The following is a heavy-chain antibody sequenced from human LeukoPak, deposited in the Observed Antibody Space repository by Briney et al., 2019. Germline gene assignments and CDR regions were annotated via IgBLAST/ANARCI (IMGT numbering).Heavy chain of an antibody. D-gene: IGHD3-10*01. Sequence: ASVKVSRKASAYTFTTYNISCVRQAPGQGLEWIGWISAYNGNTNYAQKYQGRVTMTADTYTSTAYMELRSLRSDDTAVYYCARFRAGVGEQYGDFWGQGSLVTVSS. CDR1: AYTFTTYN. J-gene: IGHJ4*02. V-gene: IGHV1-18*01. CDR3: ARFRAGVGEQYGDF. CDR2: ISAYNGNT.